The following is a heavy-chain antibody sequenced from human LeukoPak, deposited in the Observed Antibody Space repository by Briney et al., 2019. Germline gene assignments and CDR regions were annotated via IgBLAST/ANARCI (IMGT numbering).Heavy chain of an antibody. CDR1: GFTFSSYS. V-gene: IGHV3-21*01. CDR2: ISSSSSYI. J-gene: IGHJ4*02. CDR3: ARDRSDILTGSYGYYFDY. Sequence: GGSLRLSCAASGFTFSSYSMNWVRQAPGKGLEWVSSISSSSSYIYYADSVKGRFTISRDNAKNSLYLQMNSLRAEDTAVYYCARDRSDILTGSYGYYFDYWGQGTLVTVPS. D-gene: IGHD3-9*01.